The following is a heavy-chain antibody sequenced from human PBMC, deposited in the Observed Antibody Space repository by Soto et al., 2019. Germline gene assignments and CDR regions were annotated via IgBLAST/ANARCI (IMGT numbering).Heavy chain of an antibody. CDR1: GGTFSSYA. Sequence: SVKVSCKASGGTFSSYAISWVRQAPGQGLEWMGGIIPIFGTANYAQKFQGRVTITADESTSTAYMELSSLRSEDTAVYYCAAFGVGATIEDLDSWGQGTLVTVSS. D-gene: IGHD1-26*01. CDR2: IIPIFGTA. CDR3: AAFGVGATIEDLDS. J-gene: IGHJ4*02. V-gene: IGHV1-69*13.